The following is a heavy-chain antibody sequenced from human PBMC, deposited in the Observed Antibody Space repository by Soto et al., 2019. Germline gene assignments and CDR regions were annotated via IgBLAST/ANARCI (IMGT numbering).Heavy chain of an antibody. CDR2: IDPSDSYT. Sequence: LGESLKISCKGSGYSFTSYWISWVRQMPGKGLEWMGRIDPSDSYTNYSPSFQGHVTISADKSISTAYLQWSSLKASDTAMYYCASFMKSDSYYYYGMDVWGQGTTVTVSS. CDR3: ASFMKSDSYYYYGMDV. CDR1: GYSFTSYW. D-gene: IGHD3-16*01. V-gene: IGHV5-10-1*01. J-gene: IGHJ6*02.